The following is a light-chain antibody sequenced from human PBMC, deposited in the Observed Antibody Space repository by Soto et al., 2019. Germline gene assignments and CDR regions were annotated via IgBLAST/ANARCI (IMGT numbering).Light chain of an antibody. CDR1: QSVSTY. V-gene: IGKV3-11*01. CDR2: GAS. Sequence: EIVLTQSPDTLSLSPGERATLSCRASQSVSTYLAWFQQKPGQAPRLLIYGASNRATGIPARFSGSGSGTDFTLAISSLEPEDFAVYYCQQRSSWPRTFGQGTKVDIK. J-gene: IGKJ1*01. CDR3: QQRSSWPRT.